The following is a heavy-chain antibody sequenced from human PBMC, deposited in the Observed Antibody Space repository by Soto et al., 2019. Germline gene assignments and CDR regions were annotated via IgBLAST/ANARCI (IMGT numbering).Heavy chain of an antibody. Sequence: QVHLVQSGAEVKKHGASVKVSCKASGYTFTSDGITWVRQAPGQGLEWMGWISAHNGNTDYAQKLQGRVIVTRDTSTSTAYMELRSLRSDDTAVYYCARGRYGDYSGQGALVTVSS. D-gene: IGHD1-1*01. V-gene: IGHV1-18*01. CDR1: GYTFTSDG. CDR2: ISAHNGNT. CDR3: ARGRYGDY. J-gene: IGHJ4*02.